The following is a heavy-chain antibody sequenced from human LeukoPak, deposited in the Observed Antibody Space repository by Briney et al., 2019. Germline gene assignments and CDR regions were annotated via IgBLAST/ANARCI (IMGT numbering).Heavy chain of an antibody. J-gene: IGHJ3*02. CDR2: INPNSGGT. D-gene: IGHD1-26*01. V-gene: IGHV1-2*02. CDR1: GYTFTGYY. CDR3: AKDQVVGATGGDDAFDI. Sequence: ASVKVSCKASGYTFTGYYMHWVRQAPGQGLEWMGWINPNSGGTNYAQKFQGRVTMTRDTSISTAYMELSRLRSDDTAVYYCAKDQVVGATGGDDAFDIWGQGTMVTVSS.